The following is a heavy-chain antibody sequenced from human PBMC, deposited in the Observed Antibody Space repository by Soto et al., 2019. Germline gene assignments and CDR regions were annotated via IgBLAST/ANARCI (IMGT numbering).Heavy chain of an antibody. J-gene: IGHJ4*02. CDR1: GYTFTSYG. Sequence: ASVKVSCKASGYTFTSYGISWVRQAPGQGLEWMGWISAYNGNTNYAQKLQGRVTMTTDTSTSTAYMELRSLRSDDTAVYYCARDGFGGYYYGSGSTGYWGQGTLVTVSS. CDR2: ISAYNGNT. V-gene: IGHV1-18*01. D-gene: IGHD3-10*01. CDR3: ARDGFGGYYYGSGSTGY.